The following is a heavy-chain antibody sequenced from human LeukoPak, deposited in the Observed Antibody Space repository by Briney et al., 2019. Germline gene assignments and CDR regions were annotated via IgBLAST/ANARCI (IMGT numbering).Heavy chain of an antibody. D-gene: IGHD1-1*01. CDR2: ISGPGYTT. V-gene: IGHV3-23*01. CDR3: AKDLSDNYNLFDY. Sequence: PGGSLRLSCAASGFTFSSYAMSWVRQAPGKGVEWVSVISGPGYTTYYADSVKGRLTISRDNSNNMLYLQLNSLRAEDTAVYYCAKDLSDNYNLFDYWGQGTLVTVSS. CDR1: GFTFSSYA. J-gene: IGHJ4*02.